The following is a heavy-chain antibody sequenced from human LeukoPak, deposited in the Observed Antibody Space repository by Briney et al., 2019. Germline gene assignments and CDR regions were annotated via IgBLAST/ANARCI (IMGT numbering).Heavy chain of an antibody. CDR3: ARGGTVGASLFSYFQH. D-gene: IGHD1-26*01. CDR1: GFTFSSYA. Sequence: GGSLRLSCAASGFTFSSYAMHWVRQAPGKGLEWVAVISYDGSNKYYADSVKGRFTISRDNSKNTLYLQMNSLRAEDTAVYYCARGGTVGASLFSYFQHWGQGTLVTVSS. CDR2: ISYDGSNK. J-gene: IGHJ1*01. V-gene: IGHV3-30-3*01.